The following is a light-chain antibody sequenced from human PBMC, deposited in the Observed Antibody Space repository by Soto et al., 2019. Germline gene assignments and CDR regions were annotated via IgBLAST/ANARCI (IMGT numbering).Light chain of an antibody. CDR2: DVT. CDR3: NSYTSSQTGV. Sequence: QSALTQPASVSGSPGQSITISCTGTSSDVGTYNYVSWYQQYPGKAPTLLIYDVTIRPSGVSNRFSGSKSGNTASLTISGLQAEDEADYYCNSYTSSQTGVFGTGTKLTVL. J-gene: IGLJ1*01. V-gene: IGLV2-14*01. CDR1: SSDVGTYNY.